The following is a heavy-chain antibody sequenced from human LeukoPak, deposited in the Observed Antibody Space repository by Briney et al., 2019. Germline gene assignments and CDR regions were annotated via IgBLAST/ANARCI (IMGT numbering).Heavy chain of an antibody. V-gene: IGHV3-33*01. CDR1: GFTFSSYG. D-gene: IGHD4-17*01. J-gene: IGHJ4*02. CDR3: ARGDYGEHLAVDY. Sequence: GGSLRLSCAASGFTFSSYGMHWVRQAPGKGLEWVAVIWYDGSNKYYADSVKGRFTISRDNSKNTLYLQMNSLRAEDTAVYCCARGDYGEHLAVDYWGQGTLVTVSS. CDR2: IWYDGSNK.